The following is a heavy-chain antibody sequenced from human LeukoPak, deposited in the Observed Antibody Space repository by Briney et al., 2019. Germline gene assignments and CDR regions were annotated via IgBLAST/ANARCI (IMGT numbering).Heavy chain of an antibody. J-gene: IGHJ5*02. CDR3: ARETAGAAGS. D-gene: IGHD6-13*01. V-gene: IGHV3-21*01. CDR2: ISGSGNYI. Sequence: GGSLRLSCAASGFTFSSYSMNWVRQAPGKGLEWVSSISGSGNYIFYADSLKGRFTVSRDNAKNSLYLQMNSLRVEDTAVYYCARETAGAAGSWGQGTLVTVPS. CDR1: GFTFSSYS.